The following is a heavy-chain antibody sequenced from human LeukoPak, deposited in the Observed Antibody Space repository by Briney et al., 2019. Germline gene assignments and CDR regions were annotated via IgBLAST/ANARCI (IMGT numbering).Heavy chain of an antibody. D-gene: IGHD3-22*01. J-gene: IGHJ6*02. V-gene: IGHV3-23*01. CDR3: AKVDRPSTSYYYYAMDV. CDR2: IGGSGGNT. CDR1: GFTFSSYA. Sequence: PGGSLRLSCAASGFTFSSYAMTWVRQAPGKGLECVSSIGGSGGNTYYADSVKGRFTISRDNSKNTLYLQMNNLLGEDTAVYYCAKVDRPSTSYYYYAMDVWGQGTTVTVSS.